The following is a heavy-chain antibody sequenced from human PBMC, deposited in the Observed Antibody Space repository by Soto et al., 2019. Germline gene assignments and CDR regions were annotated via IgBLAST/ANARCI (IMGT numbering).Heavy chain of an antibody. Sequence: QVQLVQSGAEVKKPGSSVKVSCKASGGTFSTYAISWVRQAPGQGLEWMGGIIPIFGTANYAQKFQGRVTITADESTNTAYMELSSLRSEDTAVYYCAGALRYSNYSYYHYGMDVWGQGPTVTVSS. CDR3: AGALRYSNYSYYHYGMDV. CDR2: IIPIFGTA. CDR1: GGTFSTYA. D-gene: IGHD4-4*01. V-gene: IGHV1-69*12. J-gene: IGHJ6*02.